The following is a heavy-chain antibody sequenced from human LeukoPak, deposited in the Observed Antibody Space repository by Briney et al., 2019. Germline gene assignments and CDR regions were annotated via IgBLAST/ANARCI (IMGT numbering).Heavy chain of an antibody. CDR1: GLTVGTNS. V-gene: IGHV3-53*01. D-gene: IGHD2-21*01. J-gene: IGHJ1*01. CDR2: LYSVGSP. Sequence: TGGCLRLSRAASGLTVGTNSVSGVRRSPRKGREWASVLYSVGSPYYADSVNGRVTISRGNSRTTPSLKMSSLRAEATALYYCPSAREYCGGPEWYEYSTHWGQGTLVTVPS. CDR3: PSAREYCGGPEWYEYSTH.